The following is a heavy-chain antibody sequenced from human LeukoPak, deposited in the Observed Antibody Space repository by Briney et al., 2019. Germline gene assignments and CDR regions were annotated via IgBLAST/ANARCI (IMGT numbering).Heavy chain of an antibody. CDR1: GGSISSYY. Sequence: PSETLSLTYTVSGGSISSYYWSWIRQPPGKGLEWIGYIYYSGSTNYNPSLKSRVTISVDTSKNQFSLKLSSVTAADTAVYYCARHRRDMDVWGQGTTVTVSS. CDR2: IYYSGST. CDR3: ARHRRDMDV. J-gene: IGHJ6*02. V-gene: IGHV4-59*08.